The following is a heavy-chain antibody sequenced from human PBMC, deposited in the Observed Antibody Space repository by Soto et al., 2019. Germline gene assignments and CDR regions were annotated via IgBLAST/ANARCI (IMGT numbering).Heavy chain of an antibody. CDR3: ANDGPYFDL. CDR2: ISYDGSNK. Sequence: QVQLVESGGGVVQPGRSLRLSCAASGFTFSSYGMHWVRQAPGKGLEWVAVISYDGSNKYYADSVKGRFTISRDNSKNTLYLQMNSLRAEDTAVYYCANDGPYFDLWGRGTLVTVSS. J-gene: IGHJ2*01. V-gene: IGHV3-30*18. CDR1: GFTFSSYG.